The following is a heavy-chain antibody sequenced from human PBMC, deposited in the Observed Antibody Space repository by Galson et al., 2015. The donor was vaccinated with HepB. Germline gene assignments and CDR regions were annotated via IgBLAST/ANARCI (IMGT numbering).Heavy chain of an antibody. CDR3: AEAGSYRGYVRFDP. V-gene: IGHV4-59*01. CDR2: IYYSGGV. D-gene: IGHD3-10*01. J-gene: IGHJ5*02. CDR1: GGPISSNY. Sequence: ETLSLTCNVLGGPISSNYWGWFRKPPGKGLEGIGDIYYSGGVTNNPSLKGRVSISVDRSNRRLSLQLTSVTAADTALYFCAEAGSYRGYVRFDPWGPGIRVTVSS.